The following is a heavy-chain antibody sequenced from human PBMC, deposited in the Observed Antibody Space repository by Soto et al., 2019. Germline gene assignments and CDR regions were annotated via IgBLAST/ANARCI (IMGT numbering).Heavy chain of an antibody. V-gene: IGHV3-30*03. D-gene: IGHD1-26*01. J-gene: IGHJ4*02. Sequence: QVQLVESGGGVVQPGRSLRLSCAASGFIFRNFGMHWVRRAPGKGLEWVSTISGDGNDKYYPDSMKGRFTISRDNFNNTLDLQLNSLRPEDTDVYHCVQGASTAHQPLDSWGQGVLVTVSS. CDR2: ISGDGNDK. CDR1: GFIFRNFG. CDR3: VQGASTAHQPLDS.